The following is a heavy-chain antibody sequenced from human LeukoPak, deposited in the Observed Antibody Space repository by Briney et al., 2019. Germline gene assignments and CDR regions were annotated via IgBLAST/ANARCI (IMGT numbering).Heavy chain of an antibody. CDR2: IIPIFGTA. CDR3: ARVCSGGGCYSGRGWFGP. D-gene: IGHD2-15*01. CDR1: GGTFSSYA. J-gene: IGHJ5*02. V-gene: IGHV1-69*06. Sequence: SVKVSCKASGGTFSSYAISWVRQAPGQGLEWMGGIIPIFGTANYAQKFQGRVTITADKSTSTAYMELSSLRSEDTAVYYCARVCSGGGCYSGRGWFGPWGQGTLVTVSS.